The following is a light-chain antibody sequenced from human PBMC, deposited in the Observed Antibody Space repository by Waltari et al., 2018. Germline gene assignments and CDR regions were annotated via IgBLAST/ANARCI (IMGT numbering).Light chain of an antibody. J-gene: IGLJ3*02. CDR2: RNN. CDR1: SSTIGSNY. Sequence: SVLTQPPSASGTPGQRVTISCSGSSSTIGSNYVHWYQQRPGQAPKLLIYRNNQRPSGVPDRFSGSKSGTSASLAISGLRSEDEADYYCAAWDDSLSGRVFGGGTKLTVL. CDR3: AAWDDSLSGRV. V-gene: IGLV1-47*01.